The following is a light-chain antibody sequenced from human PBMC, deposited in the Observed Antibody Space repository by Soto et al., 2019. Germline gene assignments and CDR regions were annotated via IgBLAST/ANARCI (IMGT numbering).Light chain of an antibody. Sequence: EILLTQSPGTLSLYPGERATLSCRASQSVSSSSLAWYQQKPGQAPRLLIYGASSRATGIPDRFSGSGSGTDFTLTISRLEPEDFTVYYCQQYGSSPWTFGQGTKVEIK. V-gene: IGKV3-20*01. CDR2: GAS. J-gene: IGKJ1*01. CDR1: QSVSSSS. CDR3: QQYGSSPWT.